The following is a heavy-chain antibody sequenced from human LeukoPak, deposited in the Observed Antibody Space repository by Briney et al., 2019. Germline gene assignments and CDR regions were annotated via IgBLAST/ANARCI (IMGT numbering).Heavy chain of an antibody. CDR2: INPNGGGT. CDR1: GYIFTDYY. Sequence: ASVKVSCKASGYIFTDYYMHWMRQAPGQGLEWMGWINPNGGGTKFAQNFQGRVTMTWDMSITTAYMELSRLRSDDTAVYYCARIAGYYSYYMDVWGTGTTVTVSS. CDR3: ARIAGYYSYYMDV. J-gene: IGHJ6*03. V-gene: IGHV1-2*02.